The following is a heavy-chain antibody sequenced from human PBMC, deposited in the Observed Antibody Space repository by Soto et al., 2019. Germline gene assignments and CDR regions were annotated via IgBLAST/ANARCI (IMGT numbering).Heavy chain of an antibody. Sequence: SETLSLTCTVSGGSISSYYWSLIRQPPGKGLEWIGYIYYSGSTNYNPSLKSRVTISVDTSKNQFSLKLSSVTAADTAVYYCARRSGYCSSTSCYAGWFDPWGQGTLVTVSS. CDR2: IYYSGST. CDR3: ARRSGYCSSTSCYAGWFDP. V-gene: IGHV4-59*08. J-gene: IGHJ5*02. CDR1: GGSISSYY. D-gene: IGHD2-2*01.